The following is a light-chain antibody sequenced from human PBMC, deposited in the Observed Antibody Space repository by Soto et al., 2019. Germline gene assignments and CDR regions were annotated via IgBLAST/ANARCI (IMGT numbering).Light chain of an antibody. CDR1: QDISNY. V-gene: IGKV1-33*01. J-gene: IGKJ3*01. CDR2: DAS. CDR3: QQYDNLPGT. Sequence: DIPMTQSPSSLSASVGDRVTITCQASQDISNYLNWYQQKPGKAPKLLIYDASNLETVVPSRFSGSGSGTDFTFTISSLQPEDIATYYCQQYDNLPGTFGPGTKVDIK.